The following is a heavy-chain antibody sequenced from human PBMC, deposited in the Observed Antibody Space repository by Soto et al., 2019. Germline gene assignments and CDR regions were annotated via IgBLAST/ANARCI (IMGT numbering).Heavy chain of an antibody. D-gene: IGHD3-22*01. V-gene: IGHV4-34*01. Sequence: PSETLSLTCAVHGGSCRGYYWSWNRQPTGTGLEWIGEINHSGSTNYNPSLKSRVTISVDTSKNQFSLKLSSVTAADTAVYYCARASNDYYDSSGYYRAFDYWGQGTLVTVS. CDR2: INHSGST. J-gene: IGHJ4*02. CDR3: ARASNDYYDSSGYYRAFDY. CDR1: GGSCRGYY.